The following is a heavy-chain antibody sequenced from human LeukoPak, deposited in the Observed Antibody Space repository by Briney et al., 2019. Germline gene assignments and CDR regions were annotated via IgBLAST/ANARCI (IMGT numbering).Heavy chain of an antibody. D-gene: IGHD3-10*01. CDR3: AVEFLGYGSGSYFDY. CDR2: IYYSGST. V-gene: IGHV4-39*01. Sequence: KTSETLSLTCTVSGDSISSSGYYWGWIRQPPGKGLEWIGSIYYSGSTYYNPSLKSRVTISVDTSKNQFSLKLSSVTAADTAVYYCAVEFLGYGSGSYFDYWGQGTLVTVSS. J-gene: IGHJ4*02. CDR1: GDSISSSGYY.